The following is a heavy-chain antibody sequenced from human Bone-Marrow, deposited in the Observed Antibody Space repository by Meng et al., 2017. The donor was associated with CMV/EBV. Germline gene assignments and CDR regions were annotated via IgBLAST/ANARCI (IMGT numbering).Heavy chain of an antibody. Sequence: GESLKISCAASGFTFSTYWMHWVRQVPGKGLEWVAVIWYDGSNKYYADSVKGRFTISRDNSKNTLYLQMNSLRAEDTAVYYCAKEYYDFWSGYDRSYGMDVWGQGTTVTVSS. CDR3: AKEYYDFWSGYDRSYGMDV. V-gene: IGHV3-33*06. D-gene: IGHD3-3*01. CDR2: IWYDGSNK. CDR1: GFTFSTYW. J-gene: IGHJ6*02.